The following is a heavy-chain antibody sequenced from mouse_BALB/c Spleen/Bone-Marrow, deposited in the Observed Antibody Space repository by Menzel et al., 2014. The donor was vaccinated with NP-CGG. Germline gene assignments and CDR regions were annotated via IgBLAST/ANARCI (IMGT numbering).Heavy chain of an antibody. J-gene: IGHJ3*01. CDR2: IYPGSGST. CDR3: TSYGAWFAY. Sequence: KQSGSELVRPGASVKLSCKASGYTFTSCWMHWVKQRPGQGLEWIGNIYPGSGSTNYDEKFKSKATLTVDTSSSTAYMQLSSLTSEDSAVYYCTSYGAWFAYWGQGTLVTVSA. CDR1: GYTFTSCW. D-gene: IGHD1-1*01. V-gene: IGHV1S22*01.